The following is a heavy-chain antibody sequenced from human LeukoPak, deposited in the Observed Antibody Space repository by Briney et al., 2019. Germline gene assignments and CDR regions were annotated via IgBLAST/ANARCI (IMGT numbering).Heavy chain of an antibody. J-gene: IGHJ4*02. CDR2: ILGRGGSP. D-gene: IGHD5-18*01. CDR1: VFTFCRYA. V-gene: IGHV3-23*01. Sequence: GGSLRLSCEASVFTFCRYATYWVPEAPGGGGGCGARILGRGGSPHYAAPVKDRFTTSTDSSRHTMYKQLNSLRAEDTAVYYYGTTPAGYSSGQKPAWPVDYWGQGTLVTVSS. CDR3: GTTPAGYSSGQKPAWPVDY.